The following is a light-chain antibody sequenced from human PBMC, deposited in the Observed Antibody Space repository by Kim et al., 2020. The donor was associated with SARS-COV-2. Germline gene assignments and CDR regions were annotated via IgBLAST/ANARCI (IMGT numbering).Light chain of an antibody. CDR1: QSITSAY. CDR2: GAS. CDR3: QQYSASRGT. Sequence: DIVLTQSPGTLSLAPGERATLSCRASQSITSAYLAWYQHKPGQAPRLLIYGASSRDTGIADRFSGSGSGTDFTLTISRLEPEDYAVYYCQQYSASRGTFGGGTRVEI. V-gene: IGKV3-20*01. J-gene: IGKJ4*01.